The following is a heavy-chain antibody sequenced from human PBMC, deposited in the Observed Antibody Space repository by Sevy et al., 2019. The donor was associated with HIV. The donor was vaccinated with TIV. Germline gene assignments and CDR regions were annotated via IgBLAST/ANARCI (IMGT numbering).Heavy chain of an antibody. Sequence: GGSLRLSCAASGFTFSSYGMHWVRQAPGKGLEWVAVISYDGSNKYYADSVKGRFTICRDNTKNTLYLQMNSLRAEDTAVYYCAKDYVIKTFSRTSFPYYYGMDDWGQGTTVTVSS. J-gene: IGHJ6*02. CDR2: ISYDGSNK. CDR3: AKDYVIKTFSRTSFPYYYGMDD. CDR1: GFTFSSYG. D-gene: IGHD2-2*01. V-gene: IGHV3-30*18.